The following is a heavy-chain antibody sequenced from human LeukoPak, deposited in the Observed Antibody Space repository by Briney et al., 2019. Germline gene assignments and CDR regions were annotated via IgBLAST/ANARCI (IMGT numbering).Heavy chain of an antibody. D-gene: IGHD3-10*01. CDR2: ISYDGSNK. CDR1: GFTFSNYA. V-gene: IGHV3-30-3*01. Sequence: SGGSLRLSCAASGFTFSNYAMHWVRQAPGKGLEWVAVISYDGSNKYYADSVKGRFTISRDNSKNTLYLQLNSLRAEDTAVYYCARARYGSGSYYSLQHWGQGTLVTVSS. J-gene: IGHJ1*01. CDR3: ARARYGSGSYYSLQH.